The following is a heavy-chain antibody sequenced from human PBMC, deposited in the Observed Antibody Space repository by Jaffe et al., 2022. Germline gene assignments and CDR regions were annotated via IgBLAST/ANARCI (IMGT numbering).Heavy chain of an antibody. CDR2: ITSDGLSA. Sequence: EVQLVESGGVVVRPGGSLRLSCAASGFTFGDYTMHWVRQGPGKGLEWVSLITSDGLSAFYADSVKGRFTISRDNNKHSLYLQMDSLRTDDTAFYYCSTERLQYFQNWGQGTLVTVSS. CDR3: STERLQYFQN. J-gene: IGHJ1*01. D-gene: IGHD4-17*01. V-gene: IGHV3-43*01. CDR1: GFTFGDYT.